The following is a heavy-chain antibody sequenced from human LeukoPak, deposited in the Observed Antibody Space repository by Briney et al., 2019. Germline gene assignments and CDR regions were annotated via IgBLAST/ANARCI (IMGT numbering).Heavy chain of an antibody. J-gene: IGHJ4*02. V-gene: IGHV4-59*01. D-gene: IGHD5-24*01. CDR3: ARGSRDGYNELHFDY. CDR2: IYYSGST. CDR1: GGYISSYY. Sequence: PSETLSLNCTVSGGYISSYYWSWIRQPPGKGLEWIGYIYYSGSTNYNPSPKSRVTISVDTSKNQFSLKLSSVTAADTAVYYCARGSRDGYNELHFDYWGQGTLVTVSS.